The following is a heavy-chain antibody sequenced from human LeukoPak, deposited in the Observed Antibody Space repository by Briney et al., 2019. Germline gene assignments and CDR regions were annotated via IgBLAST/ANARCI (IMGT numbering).Heavy chain of an antibody. Sequence: PSETLSLTCAVYGRSFSGYYWSWIRQPPGKGLEWVGEINHSGSTNYNPSLKSRVTISVDTSKNQFSLKLSSVTAADTAVYYCAKGRNIVATTTSPYDYWGQGTLVTVSS. CDR3: AKGRNIVATTTSPYDY. CDR2: INHSGST. V-gene: IGHV4-34*01. J-gene: IGHJ4*02. D-gene: IGHD5-12*01. CDR1: GRSFSGYY.